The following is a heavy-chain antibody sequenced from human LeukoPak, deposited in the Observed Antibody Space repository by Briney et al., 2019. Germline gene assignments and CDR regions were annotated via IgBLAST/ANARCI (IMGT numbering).Heavy chain of an antibody. CDR2: ISYDGSNK. J-gene: IGHJ5*02. Sequence: GGSLRLSCAASGSTFSSYAMHWVRQAPGKGLEWVAVISYDGSNKYYADSVKGRFTISRDNSKNTLYLQMNSLRAEDTAVYYCARVQGSSWYRWFDPWGQGTLVTVSS. D-gene: IGHD6-13*01. CDR3: ARVQGSSWYRWFDP. CDR1: GSTFSSYA. V-gene: IGHV3-30*01.